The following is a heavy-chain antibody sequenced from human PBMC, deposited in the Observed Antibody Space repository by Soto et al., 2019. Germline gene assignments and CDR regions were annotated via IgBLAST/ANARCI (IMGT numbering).Heavy chain of an antibody. CDR3: VRYGSRWYLDY. D-gene: IGHD6-19*01. J-gene: IGHJ4*02. Sequence: SQTLSLTCAISGDKVSSNSSAWNWIRQSPSRGLEWLGRTYYRSKWYSDYAVSVRGRITINPDASKNQFFLQLSAVIPDVSVVYYCVRYGSRWYLDYWGQGTLVTVSS. CDR2: TYYRSKWYS. CDR1: GDKVSSNSSA. V-gene: IGHV6-1*01.